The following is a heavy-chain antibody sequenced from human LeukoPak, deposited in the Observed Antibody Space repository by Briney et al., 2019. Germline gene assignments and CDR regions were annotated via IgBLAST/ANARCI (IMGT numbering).Heavy chain of an antibody. J-gene: IGHJ4*02. Sequence: GGSLRLSCTASGFTFSKYAMSWVRQAPGKGLEWVSGTSGSGGSTYYADSVKGRFTISRDNSKNTLYLQMNSLRAEDTAVYYCAHSPYFDYWGQGTLVTVSS. CDR1: GFTFSKYA. CDR2: TSGSGGST. D-gene: IGHD2-15*01. CDR3: AHSPYFDY. V-gene: IGHV3-23*01.